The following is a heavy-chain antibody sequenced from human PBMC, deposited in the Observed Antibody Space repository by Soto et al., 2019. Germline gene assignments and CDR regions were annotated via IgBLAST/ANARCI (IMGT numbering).Heavy chain of an antibody. Sequence: PSETLSLTCTVSGGSISSGGYYWSWIRQHPGKGLEWIGYIYYSGSTYYNPSLKSRVTISVDTSKNQFSLKLSSVTAADTAVYYCAVLGYCSGDSCYFGWFDPWGQGTLVTVSS. J-gene: IGHJ5*02. CDR2: IYYSGST. CDR3: AVLGYCSGDSCYFGWFDP. CDR1: GGSISSGGYY. D-gene: IGHD2-15*01. V-gene: IGHV4-31*03.